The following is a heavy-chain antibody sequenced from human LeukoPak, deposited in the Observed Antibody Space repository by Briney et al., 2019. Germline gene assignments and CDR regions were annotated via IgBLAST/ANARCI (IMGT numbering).Heavy chain of an antibody. J-gene: IGHJ3*02. CDR2: IYYSGST. CDR1: GGSISSYY. D-gene: IGHD2-15*01. Sequence: SETLSLTCTVSGGSISSYYWSWIRQPPGKGLEWIGYIYYSGSTNYNPSLKSRVTISVDTSKNQFSLKLSSVTAADTAVYYCAGRGAGGLSAFDIWGQGTMVTVSS. CDR3: AGRGAGGLSAFDI. V-gene: IGHV4-59*08.